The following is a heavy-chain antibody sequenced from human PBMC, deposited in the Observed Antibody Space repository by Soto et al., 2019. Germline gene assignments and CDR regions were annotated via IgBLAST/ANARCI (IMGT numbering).Heavy chain of an antibody. Sequence: QVTLKESGPVLVKPTETLTLTCTVSGFSLSNARMVVSWIRQPPGKALEWLAHIFSNDEKSYSTSLKSKLNIHKDTSKSQVVINMTNMDPVDTATYYCARIVQYSGYDAEYFQHWGQGTLVTVSS. V-gene: IGHV2-26*01. D-gene: IGHD5-12*01. J-gene: IGHJ1*01. CDR1: GFSLSNARMV. CDR3: ARIVQYSGYDAEYFQH. CDR2: IFSNDEK.